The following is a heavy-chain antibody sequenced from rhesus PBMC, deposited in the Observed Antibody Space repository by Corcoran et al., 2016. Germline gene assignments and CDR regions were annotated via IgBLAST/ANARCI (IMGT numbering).Heavy chain of an antibody. V-gene: IGHV4S7*01. D-gene: IGHD6S26*01. CDR1: GGSISGGYG. CDR3: ARVCSSGWSGGYFDY. Sequence: QVQLQESDPGLLKPSETLSLTCAVSGGSISGGYGWGWIRQPPGKGLEWIGSIYSSSWNTYYNPSLTSRVTISTDTSKNQFSLKLSSVTAADTAVYYCARVCSSGWSGGYFDYWGQGVLVTVSS. J-gene: IGHJ4*01. CDR2: IYSSSWNT.